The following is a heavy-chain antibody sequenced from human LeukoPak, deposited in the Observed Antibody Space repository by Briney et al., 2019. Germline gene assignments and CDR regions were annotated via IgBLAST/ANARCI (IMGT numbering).Heavy chain of an antibody. V-gene: IGHV1-46*01. J-gene: IGHJ4*02. Sequence: ASVKVSCKASGYTFTSYYMHWVRQAPGQGLEWMGIINPSGGSTSYAQKFQGRVTMTRDKSISTAYLQWSSLKASDTAMYYCARRGRYDSMKPSDYWGQGTLVTVSS. CDR1: GYTFTSYY. CDR2: INPSGGST. D-gene: IGHD3-3*01. CDR3: ARRGRYDSMKPSDY.